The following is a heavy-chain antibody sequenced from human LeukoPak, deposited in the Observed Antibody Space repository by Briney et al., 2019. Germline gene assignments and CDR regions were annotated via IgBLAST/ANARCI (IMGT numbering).Heavy chain of an antibody. J-gene: IGHJ4*02. CDR2: ISYDGSNK. V-gene: IGHV3-30-3*01. CDR3: ARDLYFDY. CDR1: GFTFSSYA. Sequence: GGSLRLSCAASGFTFSSYAMHWVRQAPGKGLEWVAVISYDGSNKYYADSVKGRFTISRDNSKNTLYLQMNSLRAEDTAVYYCARDLYFDYWGQGTLVTVSS.